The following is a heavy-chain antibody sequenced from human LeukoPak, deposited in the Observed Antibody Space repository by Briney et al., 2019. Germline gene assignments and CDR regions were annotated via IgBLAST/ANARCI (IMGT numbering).Heavy chain of an antibody. D-gene: IGHD1-26*01. CDR2: IYSSGST. V-gene: IGHV4-59*01. CDR3: ARDRFSGSYPLDY. J-gene: IGHJ4*02. CDR1: GGSISNYY. Sequence: PSETLSLTCTVSGGSISNYYWSWIRQPPGKGLEWIGYIYSSGSTNYNPSLKSRVTISVDTSKIQFSLKLSSVTAADTAVYYCARDRFSGSYPLDYWGQGTLVTVSS.